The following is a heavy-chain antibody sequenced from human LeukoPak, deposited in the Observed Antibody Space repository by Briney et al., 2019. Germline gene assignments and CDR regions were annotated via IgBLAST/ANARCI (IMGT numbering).Heavy chain of an antibody. D-gene: IGHD3-10*01. CDR2: IKSKTDGGTT. CDR1: GFTFSNAW. V-gene: IGHV3-15*01. J-gene: IGHJ6*03. CDR3: TTDLTSATGGYGELLYYYYYYMDV. Sequence: GGSLRLSCAASGFTFSNAWMSWVRQAPGKGLEWVGRIKSKTDGGTTDYAAPVKGRFTISRDDSKNTLYLQMNSLKTEDTAVYYCTTDLTSATGGYGELLYYYYYYMDVWGKGTTVTVSS.